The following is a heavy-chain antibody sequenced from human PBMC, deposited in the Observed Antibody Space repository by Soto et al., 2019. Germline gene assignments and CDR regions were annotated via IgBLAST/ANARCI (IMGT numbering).Heavy chain of an antibody. V-gene: IGHV3-23*01. CDR1: GFTFISCA. D-gene: IGHD2-15*01. CDR3: AKVECSDGIFYSYYQH. Sequence: GGSLRLSCAASGFTFISCAMSWGRQAPGKGLEWVSAISGSGGSTYYADSVKGRFTISRDNSKNTLYLQMNSLRAEDAAVYYCAKVECSDGIFYSYYQHWGQDTLVIVSA. CDR2: ISGSGGST. J-gene: IGHJ1*01.